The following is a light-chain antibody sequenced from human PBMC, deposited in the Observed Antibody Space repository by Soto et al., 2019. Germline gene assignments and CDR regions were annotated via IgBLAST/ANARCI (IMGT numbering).Light chain of an antibody. V-gene: IGKV3-20*01. CDR3: QHYDGSPRT. CDR2: GVF. J-gene: IGKJ2*01. Sequence: ETVLTQSPGTVSLSPGERATLSCTTSQSVRSNYFAWYQQKPGQAPRILIYGVFNRDTGIPDRFSGSGPGTDFTLTSSGLEPEDSAVYYCQHYDGSPRTFGQGTKVEI. CDR1: QSVRSNY.